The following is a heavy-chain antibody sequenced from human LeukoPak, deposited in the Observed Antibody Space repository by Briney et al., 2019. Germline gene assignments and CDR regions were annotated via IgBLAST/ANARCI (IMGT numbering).Heavy chain of an antibody. V-gene: IGHV4-59*11. CDR1: GGSISSHY. J-gene: IGHJ3*02. Sequence: KPSETLSLTCTVSGGSISSHYWSWIRQPPGKRLEWIGYIYYSGTTNYNPSLKSRVTISVDTSKNQFSLKLSSVTAADTAVYYCARASCSSTSCYAVPFDIWGQGTMVTVSS. CDR2: IYYSGTT. CDR3: ARASCSSTSCYAVPFDI. D-gene: IGHD2-2*01.